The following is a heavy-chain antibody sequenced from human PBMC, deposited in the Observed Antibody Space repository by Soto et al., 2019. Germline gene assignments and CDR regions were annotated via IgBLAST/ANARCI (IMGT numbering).Heavy chain of an antibody. CDR2: IYPGDSDP. CDR1: GYSFTNYW. Sequence: LGESLKISCKGSGYSFTNYWIGWVRQMPGKGLEWMGIIYPGDSDPRYSPSFRGQVTISVDKSISTAHLQWSSLQASDTAMYYCARGIPGALNPYHFDYWGQGTLVTVSS. V-gene: IGHV5-51*01. CDR3: ARGIPGALNPYHFDY. J-gene: IGHJ4*02. D-gene: IGHD1-20*01.